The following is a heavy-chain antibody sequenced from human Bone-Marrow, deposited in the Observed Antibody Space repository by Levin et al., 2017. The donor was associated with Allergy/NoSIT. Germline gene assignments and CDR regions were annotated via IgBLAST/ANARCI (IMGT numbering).Heavy chain of an antibody. J-gene: IGHJ4*02. D-gene: IGHD2-15*01. V-gene: IGHV3-30*18. CDR2: ISYDGSNK. Sequence: GGSLRLSCAASGFTFSSYGMHWVRQAPGKGLEWVAVISYDGSNKYYADSVKGRFTISRDNSKNTLYLQMNSLRAEDTAVYYCAKDGNGRGAFDYWGQGTLVTVSS. CDR1: GFTFSSYG. CDR3: AKDGNGRGAFDY.